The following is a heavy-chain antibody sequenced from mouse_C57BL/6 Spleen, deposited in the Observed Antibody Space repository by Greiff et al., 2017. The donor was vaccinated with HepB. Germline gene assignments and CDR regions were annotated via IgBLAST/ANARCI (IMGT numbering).Heavy chain of an antibody. CDR3: ARLIGVVATGYFDV. CDR1: GYTFTSYW. V-gene: IGHV1-64*01. Sequence: QVQLQQPGAELVKPGASVKLSCKASGYTFTSYWMHWVKQRPGQGLEWIGMIHPNSGSTNYNEKFKSKATLTVDKSSSTAYMQLSSLTSEDSAVYYCARLIGVVATGYFDVWGTGTTVTVSS. J-gene: IGHJ1*03. CDR2: IHPNSGST. D-gene: IGHD1-1*01.